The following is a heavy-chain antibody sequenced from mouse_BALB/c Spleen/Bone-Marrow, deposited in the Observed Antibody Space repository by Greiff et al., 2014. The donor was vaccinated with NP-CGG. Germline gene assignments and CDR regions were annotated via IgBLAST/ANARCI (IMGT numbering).Heavy chain of an antibody. J-gene: IGHJ2*02. CDR1: GYTFTSYW. CDR2: INPSTGYT. V-gene: IGHV1-7*01. Sequence: QVQLKQSGAELAKPGASVKMSCKASGYTFTSYWMHWVKQRPGQGLEWIGYINPSTGYTEYNQKFKDKATLTADKSSSTAYMQLSILTSEDSAVYYCERSGDYGQADYWGQGTSLTVSS. D-gene: IGHD2-4*01. CDR3: ERSGDYGQADY.